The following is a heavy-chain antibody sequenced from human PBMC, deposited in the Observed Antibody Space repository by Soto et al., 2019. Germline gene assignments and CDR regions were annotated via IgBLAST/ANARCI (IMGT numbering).Heavy chain of an antibody. J-gene: IGHJ3*01. CDR3: TKEKSVVDSGYDAFDV. V-gene: IGHV3-48*01. CDR2: VSASGGTI. CDR1: GLTVSGKKY. Sequence: GGSLRLSCAASGLTVSGKKYVDWVRQAPGKGLEWVAYVSASGGTIFYADSVKGRFIISRDNAESSLSLQMNSLRADDTAVYYCTKEKSVVDSGYDAFDVWGQGTMVTVSS. D-gene: IGHD5-12*01.